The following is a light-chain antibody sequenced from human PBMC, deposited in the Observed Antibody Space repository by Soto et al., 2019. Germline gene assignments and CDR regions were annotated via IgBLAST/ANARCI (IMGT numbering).Light chain of an antibody. V-gene: IGKV1-5*01. CDR1: QSISSW. Sequence: IKMTQSPSTLSAPVEDRVTITCRASQSISSWLAWYQQKPGKAPKLLIYDASSLESGVPSRFSGSGSGTEFTLTISSLQPDDFATYYCQQYNIYSWTFGQGTKVDI. CDR2: DAS. J-gene: IGKJ1*01. CDR3: QQYNIYSWT.